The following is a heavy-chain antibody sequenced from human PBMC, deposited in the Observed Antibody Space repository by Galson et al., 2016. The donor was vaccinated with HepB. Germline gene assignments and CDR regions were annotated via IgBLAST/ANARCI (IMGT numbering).Heavy chain of an antibody. CDR3: AGSRADLESNVVIVLAAAFDS. J-gene: IGHJ4*02. Sequence: SVKVSCKASGGTSSNYTLSWVRQAPGQGLEWMGGIIPIFDTANYGRQFQGRVTITADSSTSTAYMELSGLRSEDTALYFCAGSRADLESNVVIVLAAAFDSWGQGTLVTVSS. D-gene: IGHD2/OR15-2a*01. CDR2: IIPIFDTA. CDR1: GGTSSNYT. V-gene: IGHV1-69*06.